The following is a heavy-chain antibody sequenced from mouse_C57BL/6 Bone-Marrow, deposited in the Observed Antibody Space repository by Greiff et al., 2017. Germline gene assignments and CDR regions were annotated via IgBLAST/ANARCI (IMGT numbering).Heavy chain of an antibody. V-gene: IGHV1-19*01. CDR1: GYTFTDYY. CDR2: INPYNGGT. Sequence: EVQLQQSGPVLVKPGASVKMSCKASGYTFTDYYMNWVKQSHGKSLEWIGVINPYNGGTSYNQKFKGKATWTVDKSSSTAYMELNSLTSEDSAVYYCARFGDYSNSYAMDYWGQGTSVTVSS. J-gene: IGHJ4*01. D-gene: IGHD2-5*01. CDR3: ARFGDYSNSYAMDY.